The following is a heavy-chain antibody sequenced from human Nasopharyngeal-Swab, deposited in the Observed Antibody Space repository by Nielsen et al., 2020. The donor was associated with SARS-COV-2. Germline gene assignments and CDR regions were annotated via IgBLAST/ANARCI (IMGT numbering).Heavy chain of an antibody. CDR2: IKQDGSEK. Sequence: GGSLRLSCAASGFTFSSYWMSWVRQAPGKGLEWVANIKQDGSEKYYVDSVKGRFTISRDNAKNALYLQMNSLRADDTAVYYCARVENTYYYDSSGVNDYWGQGILVTVSS. CDR3: ARVENTYYYDSSGVNDY. D-gene: IGHD3-22*01. CDR1: GFTFSSYW. J-gene: IGHJ4*02. V-gene: IGHV3-7*01.